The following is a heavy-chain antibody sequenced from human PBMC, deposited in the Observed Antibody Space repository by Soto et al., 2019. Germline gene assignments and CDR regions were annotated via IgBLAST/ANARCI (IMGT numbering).Heavy chain of an antibody. J-gene: IGHJ6*02. V-gene: IGHV3-30-3*01. CDR3: ARPIVGATRIDYYYGIDV. Sequence: PGGSLRLSCAASGFTFSRYTMHWIRQAPGMGLEWVAVLSYDGGNKYYADSVKGRFTISRDNSKNTLYLQMNSLRAEDTAVYYCARPIVGATRIDYYYGIDVWGQGTTVTVSS. CDR1: GFTFSRYT. CDR2: LSYDGGNK. D-gene: IGHD1-26*01.